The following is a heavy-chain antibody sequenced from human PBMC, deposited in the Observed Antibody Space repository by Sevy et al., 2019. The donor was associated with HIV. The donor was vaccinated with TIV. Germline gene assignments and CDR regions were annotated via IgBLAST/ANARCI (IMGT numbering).Heavy chain of an antibody. J-gene: IGHJ3*02. CDR1: GFIFRSYA. CDR2: ISASGMST. D-gene: IGHD6-19*01. Sequence: GGSLRLSCAASGFIFRSYAMSWVRQAPGKGLEWVSGISASGMSTYYADSVKGRFTISRDNPKNTLYLQMNSLRAEDTAVYYCAKGDSSGWYAAFDIWGQGTMVTVSS. V-gene: IGHV3-23*01. CDR3: AKGDSSGWYAAFDI.